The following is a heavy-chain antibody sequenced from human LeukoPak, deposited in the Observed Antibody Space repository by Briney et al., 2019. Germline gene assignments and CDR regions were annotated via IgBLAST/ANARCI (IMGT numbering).Heavy chain of an antibody. Sequence: SETLSLTCTVSGGSISTYHWTWIRQPAGKGLEWIGRIYYSGSTNYNPSLKSRVTISVDTSKNQFSLKLSSVTAADTAVYYCARGIVHFDYWGQGTLVTVSS. V-gene: IGHV4-4*07. CDR3: ARGIVHFDY. D-gene: IGHD2/OR15-2a*01. CDR2: IYYSGST. J-gene: IGHJ4*02. CDR1: GGSISTYH.